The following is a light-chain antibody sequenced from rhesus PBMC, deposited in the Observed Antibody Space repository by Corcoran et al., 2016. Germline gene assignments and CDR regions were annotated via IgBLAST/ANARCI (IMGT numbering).Light chain of an antibody. CDR1: QNIYSN. J-gene: IGKJ4*01. V-gene: IGKV1S12*01. CDR3: QHYYDNPLT. Sequence: DIQMTQSPSALSASVGDRVTISCRASQNIYSNLAWYPQKPGKAPKLLIYAASSLQTGIPSRFSGSGAGTDFNLTISSLQPENSAAYYCQHYYDNPLTFGGGTKVELK. CDR2: AAS.